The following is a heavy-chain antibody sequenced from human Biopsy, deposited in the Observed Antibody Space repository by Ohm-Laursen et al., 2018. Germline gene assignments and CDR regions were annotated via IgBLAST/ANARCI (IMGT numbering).Heavy chain of an antibody. Sequence: TLSLTWTVSGDSISSYYWSWIRQPPGKGLEWIGDVYYSGSTNRNPSLKSRVTILVDTFKNQFSLKLNSVTAADTAVYYCGRREVVITHDAFDTWGQGTMVTVSS. CDR1: GDSISSYY. D-gene: IGHD3-22*01. CDR3: GRREVVITHDAFDT. V-gene: IGHV4-59*08. J-gene: IGHJ3*02. CDR2: VYYSGST.